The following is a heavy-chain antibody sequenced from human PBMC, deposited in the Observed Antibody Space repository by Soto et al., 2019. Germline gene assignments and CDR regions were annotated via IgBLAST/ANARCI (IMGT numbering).Heavy chain of an antibody. CDR2: IRSKTDGGTP. CDR3: TTEKGY. CDR1: GFTFTNAW. V-gene: IGHV3-15*07. Sequence: EVQLVESGGGLVKPGESLRLSCAASGFTFTNAWMNWVRQAPGKGLEWVGRIRSKTDGGTPDYAAPVKGRFTISRDDSKNTMYVQMNSLKTEDTAIYYCTTEKGYWGQGNLVTVSS. J-gene: IGHJ4*02.